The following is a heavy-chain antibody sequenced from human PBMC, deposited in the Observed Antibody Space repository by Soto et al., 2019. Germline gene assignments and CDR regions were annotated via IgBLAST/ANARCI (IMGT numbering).Heavy chain of an antibody. CDR1: GFTVNSKY. CDR2: IYSGGST. D-gene: IGHD5-18*01. Sequence: EVQLVESGGALIQPGGSLRLSCAASGFTVNSKYMSWVRQAPGKGLEWVSFIYSGGSTDYADSVKGRFTISRDNSKNTLYLQMNSLKAEDTAVYYCARVDTAMVDHFDYWGQGTLVTVSS. J-gene: IGHJ4*02. V-gene: IGHV3-53*01. CDR3: ARVDTAMVDHFDY.